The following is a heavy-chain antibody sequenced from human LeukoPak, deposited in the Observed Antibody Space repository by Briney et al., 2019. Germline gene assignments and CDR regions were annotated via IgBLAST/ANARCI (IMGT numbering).Heavy chain of an antibody. V-gene: IGHV3-11*04. CDR2: ISSSGSTI. CDR1: GFTFSDYY. D-gene: IGHD3-3*01. Sequence: GSLRLSCAASGFTFSDYYMSWIRQAPGKGLEWVSYISSSGSTIYYADSVKGRFTISRDNSKNTLYLQMNSLRAEDTAVYYCARAYDFWSGPIDYWGQGTLVTVSS. J-gene: IGHJ4*02. CDR3: ARAYDFWSGPIDY.